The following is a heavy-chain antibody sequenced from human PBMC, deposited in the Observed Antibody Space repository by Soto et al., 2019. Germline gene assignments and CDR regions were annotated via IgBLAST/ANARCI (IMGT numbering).Heavy chain of an antibody. CDR3: ARDVAVAGTLEDY. J-gene: IGHJ4*02. D-gene: IGHD6-19*01. V-gene: IGHV1-46*01. Sequence: ASVKVSCKASGYTFTSYYMHWERQAPGQGLEWMGLINASSGNTSYAQKLQGRVTMTTDTSTSTAYMELRSLRSDDMAVYYCARDVAVAGTLEDYWGQGTLVTVSS. CDR2: INASSGNT. CDR1: GYTFTSYY.